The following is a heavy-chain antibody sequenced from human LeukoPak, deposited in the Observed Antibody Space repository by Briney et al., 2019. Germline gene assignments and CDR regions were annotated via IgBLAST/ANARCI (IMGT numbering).Heavy chain of an antibody. CDR2: IWYDGSNK. CDR3: ARVVPAAMMPGDAFDI. CDR1: GFTFSSYG. D-gene: IGHD2-2*01. Sequence: GGSLRLSCAASGFTFSSYGMHWVRQAPGKGLGWVAVIWYDGSNKYYADSVKGRFTISRDNSKNTLYLQMNSLRAEDTAVYYCARVVPAAMMPGDAFDIWGQGTMVTVSS. V-gene: IGHV3-33*01. J-gene: IGHJ3*02.